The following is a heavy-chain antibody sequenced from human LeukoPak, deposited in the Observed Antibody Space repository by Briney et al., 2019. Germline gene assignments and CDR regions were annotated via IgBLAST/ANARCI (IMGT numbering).Heavy chain of an antibody. CDR2: ISSSGSTI. D-gene: IGHD3-22*01. V-gene: IGHV3-48*03. CDR3: ARDRGGKYYDSSGYPDEFDY. J-gene: IGHJ4*02. Sequence: GGSLRLSCAASGFTFSSYEMNWVRQAPGKGLEWVSYISSSGSTIYYADSVKGRFTISRDNAKNSLYLQMNSLRAEDTAVYYCARDRGGKYYDSSGYPDEFDYWGQGTLVTVSS. CDR1: GFTFSSYE.